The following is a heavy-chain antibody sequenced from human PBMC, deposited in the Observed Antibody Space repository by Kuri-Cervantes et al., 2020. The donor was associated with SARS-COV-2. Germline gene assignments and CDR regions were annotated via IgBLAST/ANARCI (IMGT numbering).Heavy chain of an antibody. V-gene: IGHV4-38-2*01. CDR1: GYSISSGYY. D-gene: IGHD3-3*01. J-gene: IGHJ4*02. Sequence: SETLSLTCAVSGYSISSGYYWGWIRQPPGKGLEWIGSIYHSGSTYYNPSLKSRVTISVDTSKNQFSLKLSSVTAADTAVYYCARGWAFWSGPDDYWGQGTLVTVSS. CDR3: ARGWAFWSGPDDY. CDR2: IYHSGST.